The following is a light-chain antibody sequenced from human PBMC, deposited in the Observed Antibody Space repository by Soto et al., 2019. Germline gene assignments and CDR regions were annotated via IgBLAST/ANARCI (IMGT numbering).Light chain of an antibody. CDR1: SSDVGGYNY. Sequence: QSALTQPPSASGSPGQSVTISCTGTSSDVGGYNYVSWYQQHPGKAPKLMIYEVSKRPSGVPDRFSGSKSGNTASLTVSGLQVEDEADYYCSSYTGGNPSNVFGTGTKVTVL. CDR2: EVS. J-gene: IGLJ1*01. CDR3: SSYTGGNPSNV. V-gene: IGLV2-8*01.